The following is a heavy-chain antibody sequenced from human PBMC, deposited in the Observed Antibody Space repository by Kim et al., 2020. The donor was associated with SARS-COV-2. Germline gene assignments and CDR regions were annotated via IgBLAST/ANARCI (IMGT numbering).Heavy chain of an antibody. J-gene: IGHJ4*02. Sequence: ASVKVSCKASGYTFTSNGISWVRQAPGQGLEWMGWISAYNGKTNYAQKLQGRVTMTTDTSTSTAYMELRSLRSDDTAVYYCARAQNPEWFSNYDYFDYWGQGTLVTVSS. CDR2: ISAYNGKT. CDR3: ARAQNPEWFSNYDYFDY. CDR1: GYTFTSNG. D-gene: IGHD3-10*01. V-gene: IGHV1-18*01.